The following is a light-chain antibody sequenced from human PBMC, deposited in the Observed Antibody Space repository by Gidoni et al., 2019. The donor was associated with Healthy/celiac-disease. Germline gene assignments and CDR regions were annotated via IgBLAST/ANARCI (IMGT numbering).Light chain of an antibody. CDR1: QGISSG. Sequence: AIQMTQSPSSLSASVGDRVTITCRASQGISSGLGWYQQKPGKAPKLLIYKASSLQSGVPSRFSGSGSGTDFTLTISSLQPEDFATYYCQQDYNYPLTFXGXTKVEIK. CDR3: QQDYNYPLT. CDR2: KAS. J-gene: IGKJ4*02. V-gene: IGKV1-6*01.